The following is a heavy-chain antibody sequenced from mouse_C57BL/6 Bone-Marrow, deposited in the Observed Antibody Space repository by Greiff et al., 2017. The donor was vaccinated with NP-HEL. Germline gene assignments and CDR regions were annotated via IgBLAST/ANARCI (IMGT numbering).Heavy chain of an antibody. CDR1: GYTFTSYG. CDR3: ARWGVLRYYFDY. CDR2: IYPRSGNT. Sequence: QVQLQQSGAELARPGASVKLSCKASGYTFTSYGISWVKQRTGQGLEWIGEIYPRSGNTYYNEKFKGKATLTADKSSSTAYMELRSLTSEDSAVYFCARWGVLRYYFDYWGQGTTLTVSS. J-gene: IGHJ2*01. V-gene: IGHV1-81*01. D-gene: IGHD1-1*01.